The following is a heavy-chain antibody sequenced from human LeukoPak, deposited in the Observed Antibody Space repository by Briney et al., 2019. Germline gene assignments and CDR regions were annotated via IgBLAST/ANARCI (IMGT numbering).Heavy chain of an antibody. Sequence: SETLSLTCTVSGGSISSYYWSWIRQPPGKGLEWIGYIYYSGSTNYNPSLKSRVTMSVDTSKNQFSLKLSSVTAADTAVYFCARSTGDDSSGIYFDYWGQGTLVTVSS. D-gene: IGHD3-22*01. CDR3: ARSTGDDSSGIYFDY. V-gene: IGHV4-59*12. J-gene: IGHJ4*02. CDR1: GGSISSYY. CDR2: IYYSGST.